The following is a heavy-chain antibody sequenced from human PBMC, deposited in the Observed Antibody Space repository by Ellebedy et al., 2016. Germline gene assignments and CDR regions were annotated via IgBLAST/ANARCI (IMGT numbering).Heavy chain of an antibody. CDR1: GGNFSNYA. Sequence: ASVKVSCKASGGNFSNYAINWVRQAPGQGLEWMGRIIPVLGIANYAQKFQGRVTVTADKSSSTAYMELSSLRSEDTAVYYCARDHSLSGYDFDYFDYWGQGTLVTVSS. J-gene: IGHJ4*02. CDR2: IIPVLGIA. V-gene: IGHV1-69*04. D-gene: IGHD5-12*01. CDR3: ARDHSLSGYDFDYFDY.